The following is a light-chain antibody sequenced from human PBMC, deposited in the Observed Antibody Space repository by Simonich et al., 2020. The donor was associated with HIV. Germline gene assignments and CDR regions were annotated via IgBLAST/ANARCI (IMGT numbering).Light chain of an antibody. CDR1: SGHSNHA. Sequence: QLVLTQSPSASASLGASVNLTCTRDSGHSNHALAWHQQQPEKGPRYLMKLNSDGSHSKGDGIPDRFSGSSSGAERYLTISSLQSEDEADYYCQTWGTGMAWVFGGGTKVTVL. J-gene: IGLJ3*02. V-gene: IGLV4-69*01. CDR2: LNSDGSH. CDR3: QTWGTGMAWV.